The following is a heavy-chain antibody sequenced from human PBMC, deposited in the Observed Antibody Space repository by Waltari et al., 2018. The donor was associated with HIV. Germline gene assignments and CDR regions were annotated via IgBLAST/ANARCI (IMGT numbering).Heavy chain of an antibody. J-gene: IGHJ6*02. CDR2: FDPEDDET. CDR3: ATDFSGMVRAYSYYSLDV. D-gene: IGHD3-10*01. CDR1: GYTLTELS. Sequence: QVQLVQSGAEVKQPGASVKVPCQVSGYTLTELSLHWVRQAPGKVLEWMGNFDPEDDETIYAQKFQGRITMTEDTSSDTAYMELSSLTSGDTAVYYCATDFSGMVRAYSYYSLDVWGQGTTVTVSS. V-gene: IGHV1-24*01.